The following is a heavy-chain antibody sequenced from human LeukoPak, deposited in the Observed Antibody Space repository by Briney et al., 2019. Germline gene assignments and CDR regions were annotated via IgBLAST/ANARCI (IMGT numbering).Heavy chain of an antibody. CDR2: ISSSSTSI. CDR1: GFIFRTYL. V-gene: IGHV3-48*04. J-gene: IGHJ4*02. CDR3: AKDRATVTPYYFDY. Sequence: PGGSLRLSCAGSGFIFRTYLMHWVRQAAGKGLAGLSYISSSSTSIYFAGSVKGRFTISRDNAKNSLYLQMNSLRAEDTALYYCAKDRATVTPYYFDYWGQGTLVTVSS. D-gene: IGHD4-17*01.